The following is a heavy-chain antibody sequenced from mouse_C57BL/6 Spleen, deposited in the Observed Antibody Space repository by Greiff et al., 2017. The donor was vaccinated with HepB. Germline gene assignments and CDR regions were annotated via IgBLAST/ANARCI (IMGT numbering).Heavy chain of an antibody. CDR2: ISGGGGNT. Sequence: EVHLVESGGGLVKPGGSLKLSCAASGFTFSSYTMSWVRQTPEKRLEWVATISGGGGNTYYPDSVKGRFTISRDNAKNTLYLQMSSLRSEDTALYYCARQGYYLDYFDYWGQGTTLTVSS. J-gene: IGHJ2*01. CDR1: GFTFSSYT. V-gene: IGHV5-9*01. D-gene: IGHD1-1*01. CDR3: ARQGYYLDYFDY.